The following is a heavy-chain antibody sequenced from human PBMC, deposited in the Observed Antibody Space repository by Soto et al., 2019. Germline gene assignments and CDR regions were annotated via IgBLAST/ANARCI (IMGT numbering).Heavy chain of an antibody. V-gene: IGHV5-51*01. CDR1: GYSFTSYW. D-gene: IGHD1-20*01. Sequence: PGESLKISCKGSGYSFTSYWIGWVRQMPGKGLEWMGIIYPGDSDTRYSPSFQGQVTISADKSISTAYLQWSSLKASDTAMYYCASCITGTTACYYYYGMDVWGQGTTVTVSS. CDR2: IYPGDSDT. J-gene: IGHJ6*02. CDR3: ASCITGTTACYYYYGMDV.